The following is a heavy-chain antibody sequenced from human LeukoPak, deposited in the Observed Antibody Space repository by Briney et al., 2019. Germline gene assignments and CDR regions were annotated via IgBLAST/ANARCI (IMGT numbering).Heavy chain of an antibody. V-gene: IGHV5-51*01. CDR3: ARHGAYESDVFDI. D-gene: IGHD3-3*01. J-gene: IGHJ3*02. CDR1: GYSFTTHW. Sequence: GESLKISCKGSGYSFTTHWIGWVRQMPGKGLELMGIIYPGGSDIRYSPSFQGQVTISADKSINTAYLQWSSLKASDTAMYYCARHGAYESDVFDIWGQGTMVTVSS. CDR2: IYPGGSDI.